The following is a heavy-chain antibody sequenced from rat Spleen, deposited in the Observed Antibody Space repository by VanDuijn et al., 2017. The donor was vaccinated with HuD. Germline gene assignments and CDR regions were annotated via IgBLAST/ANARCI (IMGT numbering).Heavy chain of an antibody. V-gene: IGHV5-22*01. J-gene: IGHJ4*01. Sequence: EVQLAESGGGLVQPGRSLKLSCAASGFTFSDYYMAWVRQAPTKGLEWVASISYDGTATYYRDSVKGRFTLSRDNAKSTLYLQMDSLRSEDTASYYCARHHYDGYYHGPVLGVMDAWGQGASVTVSS. CDR1: GFTFSDYY. D-gene: IGHD1-12*03. CDR2: ISYDGTAT. CDR3: ARHHYDGYYHGPVLGVMDA.